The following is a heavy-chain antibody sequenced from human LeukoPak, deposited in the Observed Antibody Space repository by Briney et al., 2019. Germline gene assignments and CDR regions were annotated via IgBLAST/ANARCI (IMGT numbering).Heavy chain of an antibody. CDR3: ARCYYDSSGYYQYYYYGMDV. D-gene: IGHD3-22*01. V-gene: IGHV3-21*01. J-gene: IGHJ6*02. CDR1: GFTFSSYS. Sequence: GGSLRLSCAASGFTFSSYSMNWVRQAPGKGLEWVSSISSSSSYIYYADSVKGRFTISRDNDKNSLYLQMNSLRAEDTAVYYCARCYYDSSGYYQYYYYGMDVWGQGTTVTVSS. CDR2: ISSSSSYI.